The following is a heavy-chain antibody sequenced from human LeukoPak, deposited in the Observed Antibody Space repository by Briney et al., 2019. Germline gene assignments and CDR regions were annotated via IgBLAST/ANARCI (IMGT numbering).Heavy chain of an antibody. CDR2: ITYSGST. V-gene: IGHV4-39*01. D-gene: IGHD3-10*01. Sequence: SETLSLTCTVSGGSITSNSYYWGWIRQPPGKGLEWIGSITYSGSTYYNPSLKSRVTISVDTSKNQFSLKLSSVTTADTAVYYCARSLYGSGSYRPTAYYFDYWGQGTLVTVSS. CDR3: ARSLYGSGSYRPTAYYFDY. J-gene: IGHJ4*02. CDR1: GGSITSNSYY.